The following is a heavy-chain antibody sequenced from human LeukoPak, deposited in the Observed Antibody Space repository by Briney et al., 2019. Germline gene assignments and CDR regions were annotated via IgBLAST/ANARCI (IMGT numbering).Heavy chain of an antibody. CDR3: ARDLDIVATILGY. J-gene: IGHJ4*02. Sequence: GASVKVSCKASGYTFTGYYMHWVRQAPGQGLEWMGWINPNSGGTNYAQKFQGRVTMTRDTSISTAYMELSRLRSDDTAVYYCARDLDIVATILGYWGQGTLVTVSS. CDR2: INPNSGGT. CDR1: GYTFTGYY. V-gene: IGHV1-2*02. D-gene: IGHD5-12*01.